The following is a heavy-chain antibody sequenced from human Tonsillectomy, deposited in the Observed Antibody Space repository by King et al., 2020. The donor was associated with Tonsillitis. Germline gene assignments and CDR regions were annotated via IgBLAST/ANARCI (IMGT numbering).Heavy chain of an antibody. J-gene: IGHJ1*01. D-gene: IGHD4-17*01. V-gene: IGHV3-53*04. CDR2: IYSGGST. Sequence: VQLVESGGGLVQPGGSLRLSCAASGFTVSSNYMSWVRQAPGKGLEWVSVIYSGGSTYYADSVKGRFTISRHNSKNTLYLQMNSLRAEDTAVYYCARDYGDYQPKSEYFQHWGQGTLVTVSS. CDR3: ARDYGDYQPKSEYFQH. CDR1: GFTVSSNY.